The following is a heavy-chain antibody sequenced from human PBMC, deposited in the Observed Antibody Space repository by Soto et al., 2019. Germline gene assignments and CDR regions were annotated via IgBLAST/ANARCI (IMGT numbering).Heavy chain of an antibody. J-gene: IGHJ1*01. CDR2: ISSSSSYI. V-gene: IGHV3-21*01. CDR3: ARDSYSSSWIQYFQH. D-gene: IGHD6-13*01. CDR1: GFTFSSYS. Sequence: VQLVESGGGLVKPGGSLRLSCAASGFTFSSYSMNWVRQAPGKGLEWVSSISSSSSYIYYADSVKGRFTISRDNAKNSLYLQMNSLRAEDTAVYYCARDSYSSSWIQYFQHWGQGTLVTVSS.